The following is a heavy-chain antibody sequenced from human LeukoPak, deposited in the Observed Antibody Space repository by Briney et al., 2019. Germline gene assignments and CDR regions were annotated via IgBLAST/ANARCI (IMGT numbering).Heavy chain of an antibody. D-gene: IGHD3-22*01. Sequence: GGSLRLSCAASGFTFSSYSMNWVRQAPGKGLEWVSSISSSSDYIYYTDSVKGRFTISRDNAKNSLYLQMNSLRAEDTAVYYCARGEYFGSSGYSDYWGQGTLVTVSS. CDR1: GFTFSSYS. J-gene: IGHJ4*02. CDR3: ARGEYFGSSGYSDY. CDR2: ISSSSDYI. V-gene: IGHV3-21*01.